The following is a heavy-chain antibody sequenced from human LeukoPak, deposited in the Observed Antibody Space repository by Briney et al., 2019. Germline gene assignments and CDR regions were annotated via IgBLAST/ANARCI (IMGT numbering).Heavy chain of an antibody. J-gene: IGHJ4*02. V-gene: IGHV4-39*01. CDR2: IYYSGST. Sequence: SETLSLTCTVSGGSISSSSYYWGWIRQPPGKGLEWIGSIYYSGSTYYSPSLKSRVSISVDTSKNQFSLKLSSVTAADTAVYYCARSLASNSSGWYYFDYWGQGTLVTVSS. CDR1: GGSISSSSYY. D-gene: IGHD6-19*01. CDR3: ARSLASNSSGWYYFDY.